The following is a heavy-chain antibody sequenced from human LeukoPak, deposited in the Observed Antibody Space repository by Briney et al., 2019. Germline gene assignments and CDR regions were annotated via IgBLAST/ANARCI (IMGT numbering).Heavy chain of an antibody. Sequence: PSETLSLTCTVSGFSISSGHYWGWTRQPPGKGLEWIACISHSGTTFYNPSLKRRVTLPVDPSKNQFSLTVTSVTAADTAVYYCSRGQSISAVAVWGQGTLVTVSS. CDR2: ISHSGTT. D-gene: IGHD6-13*01. CDR3: SRGQSISAVAV. CDR1: GFSISSGHY. V-gene: IGHV4-38-2*02. J-gene: IGHJ4*02.